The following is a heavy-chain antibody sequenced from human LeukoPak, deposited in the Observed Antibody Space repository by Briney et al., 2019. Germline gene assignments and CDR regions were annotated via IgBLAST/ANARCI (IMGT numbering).Heavy chain of an antibody. V-gene: IGHV1-18*01. J-gene: IGHJ5*02. CDR3: ARGGKEFDP. Sequence: GASVKVSCKASGYTFTSYGISWVRQAPGQGLEWMGWISVLYGNTNYAQKLQGRVTMTTDTSTRTAYTELRSLNSDDTAVYYCARGGKEFDPWGQGTLVTVSS. D-gene: IGHD3-16*01. CDR2: ISVLYGNT. CDR1: GYTFTSYG.